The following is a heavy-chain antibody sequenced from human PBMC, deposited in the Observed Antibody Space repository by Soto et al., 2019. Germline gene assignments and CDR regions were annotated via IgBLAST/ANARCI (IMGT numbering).Heavy chain of an antibody. V-gene: IGHV1-69*12. Sequence: QVQLVQSGAEVKKPGSSVKVSCKASGGSLSNYGISWVRQAPGQGLEWMGGIIPVFGTANYAQKFQGRVTITAXDXSXMXXMYVTSLGSEDTAVYYCARGDATKIVVTTYYAMDVWGQGTTFTVCS. D-gene: IGHD3-9*01. J-gene: IGHJ6*02. CDR3: ARGDATKIVVTTYYAMDV. CDR2: IIPVFGTA. CDR1: GGSLSNYG.